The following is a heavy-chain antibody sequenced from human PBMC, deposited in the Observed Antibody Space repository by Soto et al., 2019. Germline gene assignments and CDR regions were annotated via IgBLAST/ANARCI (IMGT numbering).Heavy chain of an antibody. CDR1: GCSISSSSYY. CDR2: IYYSGST. D-gene: IGHD4-17*01. Sequence: PSETLSLTCTFSGCSISSSSYYWGWIRQPPGKGLEWIGYIYYSGSTNYNPSLKSRVTISVDTSKNQFSLKLSSVTAADTAVYYCARVSGGDYYLGMDVWGQGTTVTVSS. J-gene: IGHJ6*02. V-gene: IGHV4-61*05. CDR3: ARVSGGDYYLGMDV.